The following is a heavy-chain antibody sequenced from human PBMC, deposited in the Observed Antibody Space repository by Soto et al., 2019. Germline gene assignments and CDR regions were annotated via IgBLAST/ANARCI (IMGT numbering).Heavy chain of an antibody. J-gene: IGHJ6*03. Sequence: QVQLQQWGAGLLKPSETLSLTCSVYGGSFSGYYWSWIRQPPGKGLEWIWEINHRGSTNYKPSLKSRVTISVDTSKNQFSLELSSVTAADTAVYYCARGFHSDIVVVPAAIPAYVPNCYMDVWGKGTTVTVSS. V-gene: IGHV4-34*01. CDR1: GGSFSGYY. D-gene: IGHD2-2*01. CDR2: INHRGST. CDR3: ARGFHSDIVVVPAAIPAYVPNCYMDV.